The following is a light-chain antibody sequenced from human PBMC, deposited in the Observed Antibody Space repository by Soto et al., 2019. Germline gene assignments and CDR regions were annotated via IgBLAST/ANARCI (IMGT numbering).Light chain of an antibody. J-gene: IGLJ1*01. CDR1: SSNIGGNT. Sequence: QSVLTQPPSASGTPGQRVTFSCSGGSSNIGGNTVHWYQQLPGAAPQLLIYGNSQRPSGVPDRFSGSKSGTSASLAISGLQSEDEADYYCAAWDDSLNAYVFGTGTKVTVL. CDR2: GNS. V-gene: IGLV1-44*01. CDR3: AAWDDSLNAYV.